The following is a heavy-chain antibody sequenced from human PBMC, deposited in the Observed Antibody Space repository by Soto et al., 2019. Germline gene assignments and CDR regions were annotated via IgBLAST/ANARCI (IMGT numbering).Heavy chain of an antibody. CDR3: ASSGYDYVTGYYYYGMDV. D-gene: IGHD5-12*01. V-gene: IGHV1-69*06. J-gene: IGHJ6*02. Sequence: SVKVSCKASGGTFSSYAISWVRQAPGQGLEWMGGIIPIFGTANYAQKFQGRVTITADKSTSTAYMELSSLRSEDTAVYYCASSGYDYVTGYYYYGMDVWGQGTTVTVSS. CDR1: GGTFSSYA. CDR2: IIPIFGTA.